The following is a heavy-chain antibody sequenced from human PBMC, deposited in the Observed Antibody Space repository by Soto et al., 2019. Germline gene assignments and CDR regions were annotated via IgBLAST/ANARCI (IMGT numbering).Heavy chain of an antibody. V-gene: IGHV1-8*01. D-gene: IGHD6-19*01. Sequence: QVQLVQSGAEVKKPGASVKVSCKASGYTFTSYDIIWVRQATGQGLEWMGWMNPSTGNTDSAEKFQCRLTMTRNTSISTVYMELSSLIFEDTAVHYCARGRIIVAGGFAPWGQGPLVTVSS. J-gene: IGHJ5*02. CDR1: GYTFTSYD. CDR3: ARGRIIVAGGFAP. CDR2: MNPSTGNT.